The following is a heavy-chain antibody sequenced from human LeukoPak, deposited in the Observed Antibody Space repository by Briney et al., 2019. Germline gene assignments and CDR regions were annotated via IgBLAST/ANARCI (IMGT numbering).Heavy chain of an antibody. CDR3: AKDLGSSWYGSYYYYYGMDV. V-gene: IGHV3-20*04. J-gene: IGHJ6*02. D-gene: IGHD6-13*01. CDR1: GFTFDDYG. CDR2: INWNGGST. Sequence: PGGSLRLSCAASGFTFDDYGMSRVRQAPGKGLEWVSGINWNGGSTGYADSVKGRFTISRDNAKNSLYLQMNSLRAEDTALYYCAKDLGSSWYGSYYYYYGMDVWGQGTTVTVSS.